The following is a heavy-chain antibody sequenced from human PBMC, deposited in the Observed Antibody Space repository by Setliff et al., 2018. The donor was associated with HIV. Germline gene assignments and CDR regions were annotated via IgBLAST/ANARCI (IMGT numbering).Heavy chain of an antibody. Sequence: PSETLSLTCTVSGGSISSGGYYWSWIRQHPGKGLEWIGYIYYSGSTYYNPSLKSRVTMSVDTSKNQFSLKLSSVTAADTTVYYCASLDGSESPYIYYYYMDVWGKGTTVTVSS. J-gene: IGHJ6*03. CDR3: ASLDGSESPYIYYYYMDV. CDR1: GGSISSGGYY. D-gene: IGHD3-10*01. CDR2: IYYSGST. V-gene: IGHV4-31*03.